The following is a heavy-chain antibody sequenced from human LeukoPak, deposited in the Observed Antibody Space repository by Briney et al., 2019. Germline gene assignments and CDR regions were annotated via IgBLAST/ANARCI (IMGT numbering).Heavy chain of an antibody. CDR1: GGSISSYY. Sequence: PSETLSLTCTVSGGSISSYYWIWIRQPPGKGLEWIGDIYCSGRTNYNPSLKSRVTTSLDTSKNQISLKLSSVTAADTAVYYCARPQTMGSSSPLGYWGQGTLVTVSS. D-gene: IGHD2-2*01. CDR3: ARPQTMGSSSPLGY. J-gene: IGHJ4*02. V-gene: IGHV4-59*01. CDR2: IYCSGRT.